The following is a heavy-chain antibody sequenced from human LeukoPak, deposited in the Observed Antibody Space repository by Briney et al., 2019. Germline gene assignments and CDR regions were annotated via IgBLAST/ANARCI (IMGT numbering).Heavy chain of an antibody. D-gene: IGHD3-22*01. CDR3: VRSAFHAGSGDYYDY. Sequence: GGSLRLSCAASGFTFSNYWIHWVRQAPGKGLVWASRIDNAGSITTYADSVKGRFTISRDNAENTLYLQMNSLRVEDTAVYYCVRSAFHAGSGDYYDYWGQGTLVTVSS. J-gene: IGHJ4*02. V-gene: IGHV3-74*03. CDR2: IDNAGSIT. CDR1: GFTFSNYW.